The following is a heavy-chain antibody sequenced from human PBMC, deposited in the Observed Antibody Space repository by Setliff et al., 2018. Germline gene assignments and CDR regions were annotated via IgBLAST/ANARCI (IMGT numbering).Heavy chain of an antibody. J-gene: IGHJ6*03. Sequence: LSLSCTVYGFSFNKYWMYWVRQAPGKGLEWVSRINGDATIAHYADSVKGRFTISRDNARNALYLQMVSLRGEDTGVYFCAALDWGENFYNVDVWGKGTTVTVSS. CDR3: AALDWGENFYNVDV. CDR2: INGDATIA. CDR1: GFSFNKYW. V-gene: IGHV3-74*01. D-gene: IGHD7-27*01.